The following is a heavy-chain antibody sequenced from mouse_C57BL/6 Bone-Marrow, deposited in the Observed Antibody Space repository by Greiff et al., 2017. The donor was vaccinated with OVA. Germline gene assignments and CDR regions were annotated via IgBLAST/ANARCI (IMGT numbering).Heavy chain of an antibody. J-gene: IGHJ4*01. V-gene: IGHV5-9-1*02. Sequence: EVKLVESGEGLVKPGGSLKLSCAASGFTFSSYAMSWVRQTPEKRLEWVAYISSGGDYIYYADTVKGRFTISRDNARNTLYLQMSSLKAEDTAMYYCTRLLDAMDYWGQGTAVTVSS. CDR3: TRLLDAMDY. CDR2: ISSGGDYI. D-gene: IGHD2-1*01. CDR1: GFTFSSYA.